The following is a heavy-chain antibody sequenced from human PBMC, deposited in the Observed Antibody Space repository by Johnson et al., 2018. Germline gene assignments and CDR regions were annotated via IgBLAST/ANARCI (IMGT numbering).Heavy chain of an antibody. CDR2: ISSSGSST. Sequence: QVQLVESGGGLVKPGGSLRLSCAASGFTFSGYYMTWIRQAPGKGLEWVSYISSSGSSTYYADSVKGRFTISRDNTKKSLYLPMNSLRAEDTALYYCARETRRTFDAWGQGTMVTVSS. CDR1: GFTFSGYY. V-gene: IGHV3-11*01. CDR3: ARETRRTFDA. J-gene: IGHJ3*01.